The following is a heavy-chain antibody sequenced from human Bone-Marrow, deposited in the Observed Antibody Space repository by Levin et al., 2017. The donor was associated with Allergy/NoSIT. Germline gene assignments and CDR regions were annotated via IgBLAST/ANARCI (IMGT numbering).Heavy chain of an antibody. CDR2: INPNTGDT. CDR3: ARDPRGPTGDH. CDR1: GYNFTGYY. Sequence: GESLKISCKASGYNFTGYYIHWLRQAPGQGLEWMGFINPNTGDTTYTQSFQGRVTLTRDTSLTTSYMDLSRLTSDDTATYYCARDPRGPTGDHWGQGTLVTVSS. V-gene: IGHV1-2*02. J-gene: IGHJ4*02. D-gene: IGHD2-8*02.